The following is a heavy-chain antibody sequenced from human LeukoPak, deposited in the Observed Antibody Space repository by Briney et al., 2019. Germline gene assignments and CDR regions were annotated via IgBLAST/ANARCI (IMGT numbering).Heavy chain of an antibody. CDR3: ARAPRPFDNSDYYFDY. D-gene: IGHD6-25*01. J-gene: IGHJ4*02. CDR1: GITVSYNF. Sequence: GGSLRLSCAASGITVSYNFMSWVRQAPGKGLEWVSVIYSDSSADYADSVKGRFTISRDDAKNTLYLQMNSLRAGDTAVYYCARAPRPFDNSDYYFDYWGQGSLVTVSS. V-gene: IGHV3-53*01. CDR2: IYSDSSA.